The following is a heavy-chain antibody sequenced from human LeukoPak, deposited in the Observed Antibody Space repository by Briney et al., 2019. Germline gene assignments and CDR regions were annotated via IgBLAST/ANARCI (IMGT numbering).Heavy chain of an antibody. D-gene: IGHD5-12*01. CDR2: ISGSGGST. Sequence: GSLRLSCAASGFTFGSYAMSWVRQAPGKGLEWVSAISGSGGSTYYADSVKGRFTISRDNSKNTLYLQMNSLRAEDTAVYYCARVAQAAATIKGPLDYWGQGTLVTVSS. CDR1: GFTFGSYA. J-gene: IGHJ4*02. V-gene: IGHV3-23*01. CDR3: ARVAQAAATIKGPLDY.